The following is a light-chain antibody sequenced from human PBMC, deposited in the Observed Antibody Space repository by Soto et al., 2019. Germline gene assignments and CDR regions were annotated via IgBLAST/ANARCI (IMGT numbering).Light chain of an antibody. J-gene: IGKJ4*01. CDR3: QQANSFVT. CDR2: EAS. Sequence: DIQMTQSPSSVSASVGDRVTITCRASQDISSWLAWYQQKPGKAPRLLIYEASSLQSGVPSRFSDSGSGTDFTLTISSLQPEDFATYYCQQANSFVTFGGGTKVEIK. CDR1: QDISSW. V-gene: IGKV1-12*01.